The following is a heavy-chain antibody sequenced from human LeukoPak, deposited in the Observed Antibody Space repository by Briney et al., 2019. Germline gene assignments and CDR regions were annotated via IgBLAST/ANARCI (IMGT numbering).Heavy chain of an antibody. CDR1: GFIFSNYA. CDR2: ISSNGGST. CDR3: VKGKGIAVTSLDY. V-gene: IGHV3-64D*06. Sequence: GGSLRLSCSASGFIFSNYAMHWVRQAPGKGLEYVSAISSNGGSTYYADSVKGRFTISRDNSKNTLYLQMSSLRAEDTAVYYCVKGKGIAVTSLDYWGQGTLVTVSS. J-gene: IGHJ4*02. D-gene: IGHD6-19*01.